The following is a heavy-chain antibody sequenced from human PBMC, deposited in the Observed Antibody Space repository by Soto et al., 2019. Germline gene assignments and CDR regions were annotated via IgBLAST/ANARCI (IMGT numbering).Heavy chain of an antibody. V-gene: IGHV2-26*01. CDR3: ARIWITIFGRWSYGMDV. CDR1: GFSLSNARMG. J-gene: IGHJ6*02. D-gene: IGHD3-3*01. CDR2: IFSNDEK. Sequence: QVTLKESGPVLVKPTETLTLTCTVSGFSLSNARMGVSWIRQPPGKALEWLAHIFSNDEKSYSTSLKSRLTISKDTSKSQVVLTMTNIDPVDTTTYYCARIWITIFGRWSYGMDVWGQGTTVTVSS.